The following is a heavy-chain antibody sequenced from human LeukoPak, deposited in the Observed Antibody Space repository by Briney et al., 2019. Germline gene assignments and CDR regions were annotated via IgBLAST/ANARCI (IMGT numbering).Heavy chain of an antibody. V-gene: IGHV1-69*13. J-gene: IGHJ6*03. CDR2: IIPIFGTA. CDR1: GGTFSSYA. D-gene: IGHD3-10*01. Sequence: GASVNVSCKASGGTFSSYAISWVRQAPGQGLEWMGGIIPIFGTANYAQKLQGRVTITADESTSTAYMELSSLRSEDTAVYYCARALRGGGVINPGYYYYMDVWGKGTTVTISS. CDR3: ARALRGGGVINPGYYYYMDV.